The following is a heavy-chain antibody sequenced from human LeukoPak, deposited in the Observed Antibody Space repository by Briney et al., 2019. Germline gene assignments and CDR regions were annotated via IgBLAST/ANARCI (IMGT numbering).Heavy chain of an antibody. CDR1: GYSISNAYY. J-gene: IGHJ4*02. Sequence: SETLSLTCTVSGYSISNAYYWGWIRQPPGKGLEWIGSIYHSGSTYYNPSLKSRVTISVDTSKSQFSLKVRSVTAADTAVYYCARDDIAVAASGIIDYWGQGTLVTVSS. D-gene: IGHD6-19*01. CDR3: ARDDIAVAASGIIDY. V-gene: IGHV4-38-2*02. CDR2: IYHSGST.